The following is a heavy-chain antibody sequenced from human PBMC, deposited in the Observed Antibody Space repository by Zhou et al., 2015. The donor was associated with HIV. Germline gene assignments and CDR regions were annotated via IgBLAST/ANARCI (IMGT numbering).Heavy chain of an antibody. CDR3: ARAWDWNYGADAFDI. CDR2: INPNSGGT. CDR1: GYTFTGYY. J-gene: IGHJ3*02. Sequence: QVQLVQSGAEVKKPGASVKVSCKASGYTFTGYYMHWVRQAPGQGLEWMGRINPNSGGTNYAQKFQGRVTMTRDTSISTAYMELSRLRSDDTAVYYCARAWDWNYGADAFDIWGQGTMVTVSS. D-gene: IGHD1-7*01. V-gene: IGHV1-2*06.